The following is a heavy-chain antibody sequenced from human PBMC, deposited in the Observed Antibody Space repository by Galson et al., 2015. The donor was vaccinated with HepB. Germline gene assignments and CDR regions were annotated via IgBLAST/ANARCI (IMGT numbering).Heavy chain of an antibody. D-gene: IGHD1-1*01. CDR1: GDSISSYS. V-gene: IGHV4-59*01. CDR2: IHYSGST. Sequence: ETLSLTCTVSGDSISSYSWSWIRQPPGKGLEWLGYIHYSGSTDYNPSLKSRVTISTDTSKNQFSLRLSSVTAADTAVYYCAGRHVTRLTDWFDPWGLGTLVTVSS. J-gene: IGHJ5*02. CDR3: AGRHVTRLTDWFDP.